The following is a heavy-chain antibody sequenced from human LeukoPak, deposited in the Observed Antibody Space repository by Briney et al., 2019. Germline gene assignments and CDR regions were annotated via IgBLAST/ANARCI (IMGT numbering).Heavy chain of an antibody. Sequence: PGGSLRLSCAASGLTFADYTMHWVRQAPGKGLEWVSLISRNGVATKYADSVRGRFTISRDNSKNSLYLQMNSLKPEDTALYYCAKDRRGYFYSMDVWGKGTTVTISS. CDR2: ISRNGVAT. J-gene: IGHJ6*03. V-gene: IGHV3-43*01. CDR1: GLTFADYT. CDR3: AKDRRGYFYSMDV. D-gene: IGHD3-10*01.